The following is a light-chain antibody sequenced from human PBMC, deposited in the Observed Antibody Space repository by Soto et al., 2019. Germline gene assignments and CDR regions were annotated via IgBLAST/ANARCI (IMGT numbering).Light chain of an antibody. Sequence: EIVLTQSPATLSLSPGERATLSCRASQSVSSFLAWYQQKPGQAPRLLIYDASNRATGSPARFSGSGSGTDFTLTISGLEPEDFAVYYCQHRSTWPLTFGGGTKVEIK. J-gene: IGKJ4*01. CDR1: QSVSSF. CDR2: DAS. V-gene: IGKV3-11*01. CDR3: QHRSTWPLT.